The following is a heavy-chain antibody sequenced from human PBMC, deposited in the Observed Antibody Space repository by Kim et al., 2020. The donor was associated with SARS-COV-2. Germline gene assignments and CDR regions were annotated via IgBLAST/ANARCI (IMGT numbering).Heavy chain of an antibody. Sequence: SETLSLTCAVYGGSFSGYYWSWIRQPPGKGLEWIGEINHSGSTNYNPSLKSRVTISVDTSKNQFSLKLSSVTAADTAVYYCARGRRDGYKNEGSYYFDYWGQGTLVTVSS. D-gene: IGHD1-26*01. CDR2: INHSGST. CDR3: ARGRRDGYKNEGSYYFDY. CDR1: GGSFSGYY. J-gene: IGHJ4*02. V-gene: IGHV4-34*01.